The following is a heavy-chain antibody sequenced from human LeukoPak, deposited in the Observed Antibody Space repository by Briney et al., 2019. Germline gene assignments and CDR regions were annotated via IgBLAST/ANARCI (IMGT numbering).Heavy chain of an antibody. CDR3: ARRAAAGLNYYYYGMDV. CDR2: IYPGDSDT. D-gene: IGHD6-13*01. Sequence: GESLKISCKGSGYSFTSYWIGWVRQMPGKGLEWMGIIYPGDSDTRYSPSFQGQVTISADKSISTAYLQWSSLKAPDTAMYYCARRAAAGLNYYYYGMDVWGQGTTVTVSS. CDR1: GYSFTSYW. V-gene: IGHV5-51*01. J-gene: IGHJ6*02.